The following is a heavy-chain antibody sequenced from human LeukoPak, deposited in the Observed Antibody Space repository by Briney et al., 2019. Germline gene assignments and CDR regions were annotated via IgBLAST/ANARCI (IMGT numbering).Heavy chain of an antibody. CDR2: ISGSGGST. J-gene: IGHJ4*02. V-gene: IGHV3-23*01. D-gene: IGHD2-15*01. Sequence: GGSLRLSCAASGFTFSSYAMSWVRQAPGKGLEWVSAISGSGGSTYYADSVKGRFTISRDNSKNTLYLQMNSLRAEDTAVYYCAKAGYCSGGSCYSIDYWGQGTLVTVLS. CDR1: GFTFSSYA. CDR3: AKAGYCSGGSCYSIDY.